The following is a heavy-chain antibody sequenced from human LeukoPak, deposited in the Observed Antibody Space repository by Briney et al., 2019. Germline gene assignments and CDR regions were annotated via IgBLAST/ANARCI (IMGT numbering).Heavy chain of an antibody. J-gene: IGHJ4*02. CDR3: ARVRQQLIDY. CDR1: GGSISSGDYY. Sequence: SQTLSLTCTVSGGSISSGDYYWSWICQPPGKGLEWIGYIYYSGSTSYNPSLKSRVTISVDTSKNQFSLKLTSVTAADTAVYYCARVRQQLIDYWGQGTLVTASS. V-gene: IGHV4-30-4*01. D-gene: IGHD6-13*01. CDR2: IYYSGST.